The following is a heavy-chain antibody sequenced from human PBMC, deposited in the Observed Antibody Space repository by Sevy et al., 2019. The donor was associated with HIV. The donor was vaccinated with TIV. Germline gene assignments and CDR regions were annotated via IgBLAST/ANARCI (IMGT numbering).Heavy chain of an antibody. J-gene: IGHJ3*02. Sequence: ASVKVSCKASGYTFTSYGISWVRQAPGQGLEWMGWISAYNGNTNYAQKLQGIVTMTTDTSTSTAYMELRSLRSDDTAVYYCARMREKYYYDSSGYYDAFDIWGQGTMVTVSS. CDR3: ARMREKYYYDSSGYYDAFDI. V-gene: IGHV1-18*01. CDR2: ISAYNGNT. D-gene: IGHD3-22*01. CDR1: GYTFTSYG.